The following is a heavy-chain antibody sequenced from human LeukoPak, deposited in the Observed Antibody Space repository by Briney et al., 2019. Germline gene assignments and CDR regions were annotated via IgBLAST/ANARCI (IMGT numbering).Heavy chain of an antibody. CDR2: IYYSGTT. D-gene: IGHD3-16*01. J-gene: IGHJ3*02. V-gene: IGHV4-59*01. CDR3: ARVVDTSMIDDAFDI. Sequence: PSETLSLTCTVSGGSINTYYWSWIRQPPGKGLEWIGYIYYSGTTKYNPSLNSRVTIPVDTSMNQFSLKLSSVTAADTAVYYCARVVDTSMIDDAFDIRGQGTMVTVSS. CDR1: GGSINTYY.